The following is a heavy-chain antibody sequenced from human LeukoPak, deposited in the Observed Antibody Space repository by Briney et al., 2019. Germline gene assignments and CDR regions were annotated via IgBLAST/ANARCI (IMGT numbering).Heavy chain of an antibody. CDR1: GFTFSSYA. CDR3: ANWAPFWSGYPLDI. J-gene: IGHJ3*02. D-gene: IGHD3-3*01. Sequence: GGSLRLSCAASGFTFSSYAMSWVRQAPGKGLEWVAAISGSGASTYYADSVKGRFTISRDNSKNTLYLQMNSLRAEDTAVYYCANWAPFWSGYPLDIWGQGTMVTVSS. CDR2: ISGSGAST. V-gene: IGHV3-23*01.